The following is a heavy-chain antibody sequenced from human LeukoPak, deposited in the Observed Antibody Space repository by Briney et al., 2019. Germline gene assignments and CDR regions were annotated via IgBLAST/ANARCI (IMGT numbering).Heavy chain of an antibody. CDR3: AREPDA. CDR2: VHHTGRA. Sequence: SETRSLTCTVSGDSVSGSNYHWGWIRHPPGKGLEWLGTVHHTGRAFSNPSLRGRTTVSVDTSKNQFCLKLTAVTAADTDVYYCAREPDAWGQGTLVTVSS. CDR1: GDSVSGSNYH. V-gene: IGHV4-39*07. J-gene: IGHJ5*02.